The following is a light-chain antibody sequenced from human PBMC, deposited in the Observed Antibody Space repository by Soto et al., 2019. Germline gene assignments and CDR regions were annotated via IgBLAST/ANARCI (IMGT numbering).Light chain of an antibody. CDR3: QQYDNLPLT. Sequence: DIQMTQSPSSLSASVGDRVTITCRASQTIRNYLNWYQQKPGKAPKLLIYAASTLHSGVPSRFSGSGSGTDFTFTISGLQPEDIATYYCQQYDNLPLTFGGGTKVDIK. V-gene: IGKV1-33*01. CDR1: QTIRNY. CDR2: AAS. J-gene: IGKJ4*01.